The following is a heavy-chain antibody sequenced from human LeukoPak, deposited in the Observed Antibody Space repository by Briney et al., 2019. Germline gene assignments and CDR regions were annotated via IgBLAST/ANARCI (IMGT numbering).Heavy chain of an antibody. CDR1: GYTFTGYY. J-gene: IGHJ4*02. D-gene: IGHD6-13*01. V-gene: IGHV1-2*02. CDR2: INPNSGGT. Sequence: ASVKVSCKASGYTFTGYYMHWVRQAPGQGLEWMGWINPNSGGTNYAQKFQGRVTMTRDTSISTAYMELSRLRSDDTAVYYCARGDSSSWYYFDYWGQGTLDTVSS. CDR3: ARGDSSSWYYFDY.